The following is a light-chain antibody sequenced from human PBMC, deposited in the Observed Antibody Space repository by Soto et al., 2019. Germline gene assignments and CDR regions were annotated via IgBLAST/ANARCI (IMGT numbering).Light chain of an antibody. CDR1: QDISNS. V-gene: IGKV1-33*01. CDR3: QQYDNLPYT. J-gene: IGKJ2*01. Sequence: DTQMTQSPSSLPASVADRVTITCRASQDISNSLNWFQQKPGKAPKLLIYDTSNLETGVPSRFSGSGSGTDFSFTISSLQPEDIATYYCQQYDNLPYTFGQGTNLEIK. CDR2: DTS.